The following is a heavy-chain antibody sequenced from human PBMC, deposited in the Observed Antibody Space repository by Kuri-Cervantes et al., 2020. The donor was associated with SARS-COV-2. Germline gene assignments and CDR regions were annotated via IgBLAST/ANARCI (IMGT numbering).Heavy chain of an antibody. Sequence: ASVKVSCKASGYTFTGYYIHWVRQAPGQGLEWMGWMNPNSGNTGYAQKFQGRVTMTRDTSISTAYMELSRLRSDDTAVYYCARGDYVWGSYRYYMDVWGKGTTVTVSS. D-gene: IGHD3-16*02. CDR3: ARGDYVWGSYRYYMDV. CDR2: MNPNSGNT. J-gene: IGHJ6*03. V-gene: IGHV1-2*02. CDR1: GYTFTGYY.